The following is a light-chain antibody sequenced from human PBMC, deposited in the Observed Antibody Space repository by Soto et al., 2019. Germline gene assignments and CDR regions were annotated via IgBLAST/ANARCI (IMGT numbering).Light chain of an antibody. CDR1: QSVXSY. V-gene: IGKV3-11*01. Sequence: EIVLTQSPATLSLSPGXRATLSCRASQSVXSYLAWYQQKPGQAPRLLIYDASNRATGIPARFSGSGSGTDFTLTISSLXPEDFAVYYCQQRSNWPRTFGQGTKVEIK. CDR2: DAS. J-gene: IGKJ1*01. CDR3: QQRSNWPRT.